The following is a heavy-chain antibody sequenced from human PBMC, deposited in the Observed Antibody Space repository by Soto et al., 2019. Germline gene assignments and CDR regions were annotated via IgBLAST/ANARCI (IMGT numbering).Heavy chain of an antibody. J-gene: IGHJ5*02. CDR3: SRRAPEGFDP. CDR2: IDYRGTI. Sequence: SETLSLTCTVSGGSIATSSYFWAWIRRPPGKGLEWIGSIDYRGTIYNNPSLKSRVTISVDTSKNHFSLKLDPVTAADTALYYCSRRAPEGFDPWGQGTLVTVSS. V-gene: IGHV4-39*02. CDR1: GGSIATSSYF.